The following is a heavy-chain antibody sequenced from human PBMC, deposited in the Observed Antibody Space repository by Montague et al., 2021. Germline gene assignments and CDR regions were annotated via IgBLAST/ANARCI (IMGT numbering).Heavy chain of an antibody. CDR1: GDSISSYEYY. CDR2: VYKRGDT. Sequence: SETPSLTCSVSGDSISSYEYYWTWIRQPAGRGLEWIGRVYKRGDTNTNPSLRSRLTLSVDTSKNHFSLTLTSVTAADTAVYFCARDSPVVEPWVGEHKGAFDIRGQGKIVTVFS. CDR3: ARDSPVVEPWVGEHKGAFDI. D-gene: IGHD3-10*01. V-gene: IGHV4-4*07. J-gene: IGHJ3*02.